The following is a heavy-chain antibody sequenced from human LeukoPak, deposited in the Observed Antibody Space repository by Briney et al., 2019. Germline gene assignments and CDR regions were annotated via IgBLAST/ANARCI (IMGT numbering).Heavy chain of an antibody. CDR3: ARDLWVAAAGIVY. CDR2: ISSSGSTI. Sequence: GGSLRLSCAASGFTFSSYEMNWVRQAPGKGLEWVSYISSSGSTIYYADSVKGRFTISRDNAKNSLYLQMNSLRAEDTAVYYCARDLWVAAAGIVYWGQGTLVTVSS. V-gene: IGHV3-48*03. CDR1: GFTFSSYE. J-gene: IGHJ4*02. D-gene: IGHD6-13*01.